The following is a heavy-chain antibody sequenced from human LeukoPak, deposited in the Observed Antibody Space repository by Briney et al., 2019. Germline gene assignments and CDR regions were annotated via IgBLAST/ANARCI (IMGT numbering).Heavy chain of an antibody. CDR2: IYTSGST. V-gene: IGHV4-4*07. CDR1: GGSISSYY. D-gene: IGHD1-14*01. CDR3: ARVWRKGPDAFDI. J-gene: IGHJ3*02. Sequence: SETLSLTCTVSGGSISSYYWSWIRQPPGKGLEWIGRIYTSGSTNYNPSLKSRVTMSVDTSKNQFSLKLSSVTAADTAVYYCARVWRKGPDAFDIWGQGTMVTVSS.